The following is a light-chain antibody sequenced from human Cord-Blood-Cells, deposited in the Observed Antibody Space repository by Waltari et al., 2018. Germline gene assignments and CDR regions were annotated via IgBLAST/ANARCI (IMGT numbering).Light chain of an antibody. CDR3: VLYMGSGIWV. J-gene: IGLJ3*02. V-gene: IGLV8-61*01. Sequence: QTVVTQEPSFSVSPGGTVTLTCGLSSGSVSTSYYPSWYQQTPGQAPRPLTYSTNTRSSEVPDRFSGSILGNKAALTITGAQSDDESDYYCVLYMGSGIWVFGGGTKLTVL. CDR2: STN. CDR1: SGSVSTSYY.